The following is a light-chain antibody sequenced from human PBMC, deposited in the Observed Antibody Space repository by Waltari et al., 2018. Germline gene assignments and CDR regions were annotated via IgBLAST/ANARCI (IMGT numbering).Light chain of an antibody. CDR2: WAS. V-gene: IGKV4-1*01. CDR3: QQYYLSPPT. Sequence: DIVMTQSPDSLAVSLGERAAINCKSSQSVLYSSNSKNYLAWYQQKPGQHPKLLIYWASTRESGVPARFSGSGSGTDFTLTISSLRAENVAVYYCQQYYLSPPTVGGGTKVEIK. J-gene: IGKJ4*01. CDR1: QSVLYSSNSKNY.